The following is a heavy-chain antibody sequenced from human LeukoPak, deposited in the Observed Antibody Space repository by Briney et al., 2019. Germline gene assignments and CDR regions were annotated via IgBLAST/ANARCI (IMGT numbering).Heavy chain of an antibody. D-gene: IGHD6-6*01. CDR1: GFTFSFYG. V-gene: IGHV3-23*01. CDR3: AKSSSSSYYYYMDV. Sequence: GGSLRLSCAASGFTFSFYGMSWVRQAPGKGLEWVSGISSSGGSTFYADSVKGRFTISRDNAKNSLYLQMNSLRAEDMALYYCAKSSSSSYYYYMDVWGKGTTVTVSS. J-gene: IGHJ6*03. CDR2: ISSSGGST.